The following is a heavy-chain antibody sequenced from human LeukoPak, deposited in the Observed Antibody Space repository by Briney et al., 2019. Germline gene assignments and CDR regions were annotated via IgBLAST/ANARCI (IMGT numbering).Heavy chain of an antibody. D-gene: IGHD3-9*01. V-gene: IGHV3-23*01. CDR3: AKWGDYDVLTGYYDPDY. J-gene: IGHJ4*02. CDR2: ITGSGGGT. CDR1: GFTFSNYA. Sequence: GGSLRLSCAASGFTFSNYAMSWVRQAPGKGLEWVSAITGSGGGTYYADSVKGRFTISRDNSKNTLYLQMNSLRAEDTAVYHCAKWGDYDVLTGYYDPDYWGQGTLVTVSS.